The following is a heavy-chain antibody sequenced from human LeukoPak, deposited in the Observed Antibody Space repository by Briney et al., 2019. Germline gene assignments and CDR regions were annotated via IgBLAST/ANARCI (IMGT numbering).Heavy chain of an antibody. CDR2: IYHSGST. D-gene: IGHD6-13*01. J-gene: IGHJ6*02. CDR3: ARVCSSWYCYYYGMDV. CDR1: GGSISSGGYY. Sequence: PSETLSLTCTVSGGSISSGGYYWSWIRQPPGKGLEWIGYIYHSGSTYYNPPLKSRVTISVDRSKNQFSLKLSSVTAADTAVYYCARVCSSWYCYYYGMDVWGQGTTVTVSS. V-gene: IGHV4-30-2*01.